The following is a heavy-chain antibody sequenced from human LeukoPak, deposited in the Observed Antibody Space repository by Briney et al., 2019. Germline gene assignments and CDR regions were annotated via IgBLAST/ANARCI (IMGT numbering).Heavy chain of an antibody. D-gene: IGHD5-18*01. J-gene: IGHJ4*01. CDR3: ARENSYGQYYFDY. CDR2: INHSGGT. Sequence: SETLSLTCDVYGGSFSGYYWSWIRQPPGKGLEWIGEINHSGGTSYNPSLKSRVTISVATSKNQFSLKLSTVTAADTAVYYCARENSYGQYYFDYWGQGTLVTVSS. V-gene: IGHV4-34*01. CDR1: GGSFSGYY.